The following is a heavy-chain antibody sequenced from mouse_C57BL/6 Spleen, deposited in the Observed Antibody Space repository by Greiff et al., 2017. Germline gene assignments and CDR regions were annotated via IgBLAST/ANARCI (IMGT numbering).Heavy chain of an antibody. J-gene: IGHJ4*01. CDR1: GYAFSSYW. D-gene: IGHD3-2*02. CDR2: IYPGDGDT. CDR3: ARSQTAQATAMDY. V-gene: IGHV1-80*01. Sequence: QVQLQQSGAELVKPGASVKISCKASGYAFSSYWMNWVKQRPGTGLEWIGQIYPGDGDTNYNGQFKGKATLTADKSSSTAYMQLSSLTAEDSAVYFCARSQTAQATAMDYWGQGTSVTVSA.